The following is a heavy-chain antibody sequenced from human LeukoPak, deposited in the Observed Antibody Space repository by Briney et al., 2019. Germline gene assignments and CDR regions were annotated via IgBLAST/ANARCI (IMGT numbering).Heavy chain of an antibody. J-gene: IGHJ4*02. D-gene: IGHD2-21*02. CDR3: AKDTHQRQYCGGDCYSGY. V-gene: IGHV3-23*01. CDR1: GFTFSSYA. Sequence: QPGGSLRLSCAASGFTFSSYAMSWVRQAPGKGLEWVSAISGSGGSTYYADSVKGRFTISRDNSKNTLYLQMNSLRAEDTAVYYCAKDTHQRQYCGGDCYSGYWGQGTLVTVSS. CDR2: ISGSGGST.